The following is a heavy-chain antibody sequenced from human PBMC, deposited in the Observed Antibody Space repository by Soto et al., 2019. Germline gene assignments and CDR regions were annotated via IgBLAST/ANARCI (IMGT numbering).Heavy chain of an antibody. CDR3: VKGEYYYDSGAYYPFDY. CDR2: ISPNGGST. V-gene: IGHV3-64D*06. CDR1: GFTFNIYA. D-gene: IGHD3-22*01. Sequence: GSLRLSCSASGFTFNIYAIHWVRQAPGKGLEYVSSISPNGGSTDYADSVKGRFAISRDNSKNTVYLQTSSLRAEDTAVYYCVKGEYYYDSGAYYPFDYWGQGT. J-gene: IGHJ4*02.